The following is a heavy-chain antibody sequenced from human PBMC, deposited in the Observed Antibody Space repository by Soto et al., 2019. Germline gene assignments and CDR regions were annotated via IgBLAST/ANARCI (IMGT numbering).Heavy chain of an antibody. CDR3: ARQAYDFWSGYYENGMDV. J-gene: IGHJ6*02. CDR1: GYSFTSYW. Sequence: TGESLKISCKGSGYSFTSYWIGWVRQMPGKGLEWMGIIYPGDSDTRYSPSFQGQVTISADKSISTAYLQWSSLKASDTAMYYCARQAYDFWSGYYENGMDVWGQGTTVTVSS. D-gene: IGHD3-3*01. V-gene: IGHV5-51*01. CDR2: IYPGDSDT.